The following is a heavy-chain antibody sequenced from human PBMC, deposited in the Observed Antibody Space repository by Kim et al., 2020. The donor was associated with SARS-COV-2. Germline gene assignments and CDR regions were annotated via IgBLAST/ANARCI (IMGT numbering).Heavy chain of an antibody. CDR1: GFTFSSYG. V-gene: IGHV3-30*18. J-gene: IGHJ6*02. D-gene: IGHD2-21*01. CDR2: ISYDGSNK. CDR3: AKGVISYYYYYGMDV. Sequence: GGSLRLSCAASGFTFSSYGMHWVRQAPGKGLEWVAVISYDGSNKYYADSVKGRFTISRDNSKNTLYLQMNSLRAEDTAVYYCAKGVISYYYYYGMDVWGPGTTVTVSS.